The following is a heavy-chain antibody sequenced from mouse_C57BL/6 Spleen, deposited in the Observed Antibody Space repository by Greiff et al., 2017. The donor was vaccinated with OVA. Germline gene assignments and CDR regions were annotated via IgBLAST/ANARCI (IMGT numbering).Heavy chain of an antibody. J-gene: IGHJ3*01. CDR2: IYPISGNT. CDR1: GFTFTSYG. V-gene: IGHV1-81*01. D-gene: IGHD4-1*01. Sequence: VQLQQSGAELARPGASVKLSCKASGFTFTSYGICWVQQRTGQGLEWIGEIYPISGNTYYTEPLKGKATLTADKSSSTAYMELRSLTSEDSAVYFCARRGFPNSPFAYWGQGTLVTVSA. CDR3: ARRGFPNSPFAY.